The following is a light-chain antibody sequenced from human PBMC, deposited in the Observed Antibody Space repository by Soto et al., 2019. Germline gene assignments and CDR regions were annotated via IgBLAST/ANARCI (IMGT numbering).Light chain of an antibody. CDR3: QVWDTGNDHVV. J-gene: IGLJ2*01. V-gene: IGLV3-21*02. CDR1: NIKSKS. Sequence: SYELTQQPSVSVAPGQTASITCGGTNIKSKSVHWYQQRPGQAPVLVVHDDSDRPSGIPDRFSGSNSENTATLIITRVEAVDEADYYCQVWDTGNDHVVFGGGTKLTVL. CDR2: DDS.